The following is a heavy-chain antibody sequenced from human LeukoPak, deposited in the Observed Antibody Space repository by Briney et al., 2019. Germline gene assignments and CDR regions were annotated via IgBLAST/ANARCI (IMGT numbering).Heavy chain of an antibody. V-gene: IGHV4-34*01. CDR3: VRGRIAKIVVVHSFHYGMDV. Sequence: PSETLSLTCDVFGGSFTDYFWTWIRQSPGKGLEWIGEINDYTGNANYNPSLNSRVSISLEKSKNQFSLELRSVTAADTAVYYCVRGRIAKIVVVHSFHYGMDVWGQGTTVTVSS. CDR2: INDYTGNA. D-gene: IGHD3-22*01. J-gene: IGHJ6*02. CDR1: GGSFTDYF.